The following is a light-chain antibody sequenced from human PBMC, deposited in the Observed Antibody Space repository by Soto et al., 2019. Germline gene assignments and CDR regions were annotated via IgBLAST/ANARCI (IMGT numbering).Light chain of an antibody. CDR1: QSISSW. J-gene: IGKJ1*01. V-gene: IGKV1-5*03. CDR3: QHYNTYPWT. Sequence: DIQMTQSPSIQSASVGDRVTITCRASQSISSWLAWYQQKPGKAPNLLIHKASHLESGVPSRFSGSGSGTEFTLTISSLQPGDFATYYCQHYNTYPWTFGQGTKVDIK. CDR2: KAS.